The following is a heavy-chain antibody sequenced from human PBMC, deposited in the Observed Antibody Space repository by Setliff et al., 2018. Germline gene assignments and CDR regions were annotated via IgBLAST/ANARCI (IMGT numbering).Heavy chain of an antibody. CDR2: IYHSGNT. V-gene: IGHV4-38-2*02. J-gene: IGHJ6*03. D-gene: IGHD6-19*01. Sequence: SETLSLTCTVSGYSISSGHYWGWIRQPPGKGLEWIGSIYHSGNTYYNPSLKSRVTMSIDTSKNQFSLKLNSVTAADMAVYYCAREQWLDPPGYYYMDVWAKGTTVTVSS. CDR1: GYSISSGHY. CDR3: AREQWLDPPGYYYMDV.